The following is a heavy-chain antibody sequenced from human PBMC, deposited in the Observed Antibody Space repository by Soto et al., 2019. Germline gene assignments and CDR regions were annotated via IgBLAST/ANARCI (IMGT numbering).Heavy chain of an antibody. CDR1: DDSINSAKYY. J-gene: IGHJ4*02. Sequence: QLQLQDSGPGLLKPSETLSLTCSVSDDSINSAKYYWGWIRQPSGKALEWIGTIYYRGNAYYNPSPLSGATTSPDKSRSQFSLKLNSVTAADSALYFCARLEGLATISYYFDSWGPGALVTVSS. CDR2: IYYRGNA. CDR3: ARLEGLATISYYFDS. D-gene: IGHD5-12*01. V-gene: IGHV4-39*01.